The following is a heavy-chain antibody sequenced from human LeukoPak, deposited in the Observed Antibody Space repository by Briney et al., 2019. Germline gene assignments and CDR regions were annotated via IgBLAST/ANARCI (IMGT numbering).Heavy chain of an antibody. V-gene: IGHV4-34*01. CDR2: INDIGHT. CDR3: ARGEGNDYVWGSYYYYLDV. J-gene: IGHJ6*03. D-gene: IGHD3-16*01. CDR1: GESFNGYY. Sequence: SETLSLTCAVNGESFNGYYWTWLRQSPGKGLEWIGEINDIGHTNYNPSLKSRVTISLDTSKKQFSLKLSSVTAADTAVYYCARGEGNDYVWGSYYYYLDVWGKGTTVTVSS.